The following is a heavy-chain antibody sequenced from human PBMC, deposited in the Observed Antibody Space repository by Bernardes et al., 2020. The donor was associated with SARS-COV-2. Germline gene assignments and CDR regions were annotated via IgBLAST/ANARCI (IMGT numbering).Heavy chain of an antibody. CDR1: GGSFSGFY. J-gene: IGHJ5*02. D-gene: IGHD6-6*01. CDR3: ARGYGEQLHWFDP. CDR2: INHSGRT. V-gene: IGHV4-34*01. Sequence: SETLSLTCTVYGGSFSGFYWSWIRQPPGKGLEWIGEINHSGRTNHNPSLKSRVTMSVDRSKNQFSLNLSSMTAADTAVYYCARGYGEQLHWFDPWGQGTLVTVSS.